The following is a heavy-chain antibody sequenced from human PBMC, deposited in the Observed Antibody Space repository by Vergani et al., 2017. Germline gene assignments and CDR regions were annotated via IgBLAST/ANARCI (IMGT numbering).Heavy chain of an antibody. V-gene: IGHV1-24*01. Sequence: QVQLVQSGAEVKKPGASVKVSCKVSGYTLTELSMHWVRQAPGKGLEWMGGFDPEDGETIYAQKFQGRVTMTEDTSTDTAYMELSSLRSEDTAVYYCATDERKQQRGNWYFDLWGRGTLVTVSS. CDR1: GYTLTELS. D-gene: IGHD6-13*01. CDR2: FDPEDGET. CDR3: ATDERKQQRGNWYFDL. J-gene: IGHJ2*01.